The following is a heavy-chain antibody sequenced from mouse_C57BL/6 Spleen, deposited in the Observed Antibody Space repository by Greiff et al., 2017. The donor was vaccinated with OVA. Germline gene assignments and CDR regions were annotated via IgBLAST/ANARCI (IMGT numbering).Heavy chain of an antibody. CDR3: ARGMDYDGGTDAMDY. V-gene: IGHV3-8*01. J-gene: IGHJ4*01. CDR2: LSSSGST. CDR1: GYSITSDY. Sequence: VQLQQSGPGLAKPSQTLSLTCSVTGYSITSDYWNWIRKFPGNKLEYMGYLSSSGSTYYNPSLKSRISITRDTSKNQYYLQLNSVTTEDTATYYCARGMDYDGGTDAMDYWGQGTSVTVSS. D-gene: IGHD2-4*01.